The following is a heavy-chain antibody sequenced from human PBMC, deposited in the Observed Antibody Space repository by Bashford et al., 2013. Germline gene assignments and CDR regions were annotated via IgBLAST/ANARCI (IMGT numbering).Heavy chain of an antibody. CDR1: GGSFSGYY. D-gene: IGHD6-13*01. J-gene: IGHJ4*02. CDR2: IYYSGST. V-gene: IGHV4-59*01. Sequence: SSETLSLTCAVYGGSFSGYYWSWIRQPPGKGLEWIGYIYYSGSTNYNPSLKSRVTISVDTSKNQFSLKLSSVTAADTAVYYCARASGYSSSWAFDYVGPGNPGHRLL. CDR3: ARASGYSSSWAFDY.